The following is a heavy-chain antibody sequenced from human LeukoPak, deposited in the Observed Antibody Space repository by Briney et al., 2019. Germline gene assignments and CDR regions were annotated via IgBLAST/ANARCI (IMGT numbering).Heavy chain of an antibody. D-gene: IGHD3-10*01. CDR1: GGSISSYY. V-gene: IGHV4-59*01. J-gene: IGHJ3*02. Sequence: SETLSLTCTVSGGSISSYYWSWIRQSPGKGLECIGYIHYTGSTNYNPSLKSRVTISVGTSKNQFSLKLKSMTAADAAVYYCARGVPDYNVEIWGQGTMVTVS. CDR2: IHYTGST. CDR3: ARGVPDYNVEI.